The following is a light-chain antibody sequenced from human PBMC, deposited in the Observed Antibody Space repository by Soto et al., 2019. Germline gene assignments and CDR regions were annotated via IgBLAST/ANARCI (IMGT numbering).Light chain of an antibody. CDR3: QQSHSTPPEIT. CDR2: AAS. J-gene: IGKJ5*01. Sequence: DIQVTQSPSSLSASVGDRVTITCRASQSISTYLNWYQQKPGKAPKLLIYAASSLQSGVPSRFSGSGSGTDFTINITGLPPEDFATYYCQQSHSTPPEITFGQGTRLDI. V-gene: IGKV1-39*01. CDR1: QSISTY.